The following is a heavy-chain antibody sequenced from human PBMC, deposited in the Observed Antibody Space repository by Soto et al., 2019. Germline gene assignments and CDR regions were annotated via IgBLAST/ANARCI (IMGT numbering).Heavy chain of an antibody. D-gene: IGHD2-8*01. CDR2: IIPLSGTT. J-gene: IGHJ4*02. CDR3: ARGPDRGVFYLLDY. Sequence: ASVKVSCKASGGTFSNHAISWVRQAPGQGPEWMGGIIPLSGTTNYVQKFQGRVTITADESMTTAYMELSSLRYEDTAVYYCARGPDRGVFYLLDYGGQGPLVTAYS. CDR1: GGTFSNHA. V-gene: IGHV1-69*13.